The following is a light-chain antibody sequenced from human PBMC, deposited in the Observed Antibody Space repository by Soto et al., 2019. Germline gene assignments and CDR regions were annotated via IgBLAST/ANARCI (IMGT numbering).Light chain of an antibody. J-gene: IGLJ2*01. CDR3: AAWDDSLSGYVV. Sequence: QSVLTQPPSASGTPGQRVTIYCSGSSSNIGSNYVYWYQQLPGTAPKLLIYSNNQRPSGVPDRFSGSKSGTSASLAISGLRSEDEADYYCAAWDDSLSGYVVFVGGTKVTVL. CDR2: SNN. CDR1: SSNIGSNY. V-gene: IGLV1-47*02.